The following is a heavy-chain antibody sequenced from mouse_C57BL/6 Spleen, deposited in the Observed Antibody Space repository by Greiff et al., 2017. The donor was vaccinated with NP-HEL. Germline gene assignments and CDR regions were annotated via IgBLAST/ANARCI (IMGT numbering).Heavy chain of an antibody. V-gene: IGHV1-43*01. CDR2: INPSTGGT. J-gene: IGHJ2*01. Sequence: EVQLQQSGPELVKPGASVKISCKASGYSFTGYYMHWVKQSSEKSLEWIGEINPSTGGTSYNQKFKGKATLTVDKSSSTAYMQLKSLTSEDSAVYYCARSGTTVVEGFDYWGQGTTLTVSS. D-gene: IGHD1-1*01. CDR3: ARSGTTVVEGFDY. CDR1: GYSFTGYY.